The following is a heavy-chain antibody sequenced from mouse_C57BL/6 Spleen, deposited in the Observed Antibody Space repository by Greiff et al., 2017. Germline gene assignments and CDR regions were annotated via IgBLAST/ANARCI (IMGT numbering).Heavy chain of an antibody. J-gene: IGHJ2*01. Sequence: QVQLQQPGAELVKPGASVKLSCKASGYTSTSYWMHWVKQRPGQGLEWIGMIHPNSGSTNYNEKFKSKATLTVDKSSSTAYMQLSSLTSEDSAVYYCAREGDYYGSYYFDYWGQGTTLTVSS. CDR1: GYTSTSYW. CDR2: IHPNSGST. V-gene: IGHV1-64*01. D-gene: IGHD1-1*01. CDR3: AREGDYYGSYYFDY.